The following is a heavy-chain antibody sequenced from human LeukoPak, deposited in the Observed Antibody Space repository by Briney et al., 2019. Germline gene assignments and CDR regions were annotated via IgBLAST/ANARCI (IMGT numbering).Heavy chain of an antibody. CDR3: ARDWSESTGWFYFDY. Sequence: GASVKVSCKASGGTFSSYGISWVRQAPGQGLEWMGRIIPIFGTANYARKFQGRVTITADKSTSTAYMELSSLRSEDTAVYYCARDWSESTGWFYFDYWGQGTLVTDSS. J-gene: IGHJ4*02. D-gene: IGHD6-19*01. CDR1: GGTFSSYG. V-gene: IGHV1-69*06. CDR2: IIPIFGTA.